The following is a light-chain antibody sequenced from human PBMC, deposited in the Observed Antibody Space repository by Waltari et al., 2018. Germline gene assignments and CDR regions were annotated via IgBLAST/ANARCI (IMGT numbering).Light chain of an antibody. Sequence: DVQLTHSPSTLSASVGDRVTITCRASESVKNNLAWYQHQPGKAPKVLVHKASRLESGVPSRFSGSGYGTEFTLTISSLEPDDFATYYCHQYNTVPLTFGGGTKVEIK. V-gene: IGKV1-5*03. CDR3: HQYNTVPLT. CDR2: KAS. J-gene: IGKJ4*01. CDR1: ESVKNN.